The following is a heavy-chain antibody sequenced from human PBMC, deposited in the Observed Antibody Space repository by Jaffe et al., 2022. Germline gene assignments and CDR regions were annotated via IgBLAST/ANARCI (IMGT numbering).Heavy chain of an antibody. D-gene: IGHD3-3*01. Sequence: EVQLVESGGGLVQPGGSLRLSCAASGFTFSSYWMSWVRQAPGKGLEWVANIKQDGSEKYYVDSVKGRFTISRDNAKNSLYLQMNSLRAEDTAVYYCARANYDFWSGYYQYYFDYWGQGTLVTVSS. J-gene: IGHJ4*02. V-gene: IGHV3-7*01. CDR2: IKQDGSEK. CDR3: ARANYDFWSGYYQYYFDY. CDR1: GFTFSSYW.